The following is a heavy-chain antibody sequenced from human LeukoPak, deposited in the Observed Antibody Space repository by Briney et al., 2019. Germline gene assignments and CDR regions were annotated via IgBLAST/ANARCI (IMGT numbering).Heavy chain of an antibody. Sequence: ASMKVSCKASGYTFTSYGISWVRQAPGQGLEWMGWISAYNGNTNYAQKLQGRVTMTTDTSTSTAYMELRSLRSDDTAVYYCARGILWELPYYFDYWGQGTLVTVSS. CDR1: GYTFTSYG. D-gene: IGHD1-26*01. J-gene: IGHJ4*02. CDR2: ISAYNGNT. V-gene: IGHV1-18*01. CDR3: ARGILWELPYYFDY.